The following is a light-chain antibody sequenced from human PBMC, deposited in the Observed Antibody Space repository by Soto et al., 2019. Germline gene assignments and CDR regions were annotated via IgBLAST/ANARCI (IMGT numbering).Light chain of an antibody. Sequence: DIQMTQSPSSLSASVGDRVTITCRASQSITSFLHWYQQTPGKAPKLLIYAASSLQSGVPSRFSGSGSGTDFTLTISSLQPEDFATYYCQRSYSTPRTFGQGTKVDIK. CDR2: AAS. V-gene: IGKV1-39*01. J-gene: IGKJ1*01. CDR1: QSITSF. CDR3: QRSYSTPRT.